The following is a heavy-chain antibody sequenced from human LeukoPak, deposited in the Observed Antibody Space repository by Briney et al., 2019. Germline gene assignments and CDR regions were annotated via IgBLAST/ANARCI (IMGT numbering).Heavy chain of an antibody. CDR1: GDSIATTTYY. CDR3: ARHLENTPCSGAYGYFDK. V-gene: IGHV4-39*01. D-gene: IGHD2-15*01. Sequence: SETLSLTCTVSGDSIATTTYYWAWLRQSPGRGLEGIANVFKSGNTYYSPSLKGRVTLSVDTSKNQFSLQLASVTASDTAVYYCARHLENTPCSGAYGYFDKWGQGTLVTVSS. CDR2: VFKSGNT. J-gene: IGHJ4*02.